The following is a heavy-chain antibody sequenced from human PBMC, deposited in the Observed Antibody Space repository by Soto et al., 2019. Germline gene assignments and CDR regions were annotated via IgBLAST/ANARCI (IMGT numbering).Heavy chain of an antibody. CDR3: AKGGGYYGSGSSVGEYMDV. CDR2: ISGSGGST. CDR1: GFTFSSYA. V-gene: IGHV3-23*01. Sequence: GGSLRLSCAASGFTFSSYAMSWVRQAPGKGLEWVSAISGSGGSTYYADSVKGRFTISRDNSKNTLYLQMNSLRAEDTAVYYCAKGGGYYGSGSSVGEYMDVWGKGTTVTVSS. J-gene: IGHJ6*03. D-gene: IGHD3-10*01.